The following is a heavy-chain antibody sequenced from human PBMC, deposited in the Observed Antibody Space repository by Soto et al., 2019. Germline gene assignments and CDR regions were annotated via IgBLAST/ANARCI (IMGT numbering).Heavy chain of an antibody. CDR2: GTPRNGDT. J-gene: IGHJ4*02. CDR3: ARGGSYWARRHYFDS. V-gene: IGHV1-8*02. CDR1: GYTFTTYD. Sequence: QVQLVQSGAEMKKPGASVKVSCKASGYTFTTYDINWVRQAAGQGPARMGSGTPRNGDTAFSQKYQGRVTVTSNTSMSTVYMELSNLRSDDTAVYYCARGGSYWARRHYFDSWGQGTLVTVSS. D-gene: IGHD2-8*02.